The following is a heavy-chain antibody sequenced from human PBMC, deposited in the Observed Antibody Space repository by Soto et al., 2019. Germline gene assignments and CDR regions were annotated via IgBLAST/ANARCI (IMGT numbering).Heavy chain of an antibody. D-gene: IGHD2-2*01. Sequence: LSLTCAVYGGSFSGYYWSWIRQPPGKGLEWIGEINHSGSTNYNPSLKSRVTISVDTSKNQLSLKLSSVTAADTAVYYCASGGDIVVVPAAMEYYYYGMDVWGQGTTVTVSS. CDR3: ASGGDIVVVPAAMEYYYYGMDV. J-gene: IGHJ6*02. V-gene: IGHV4-34*01. CDR2: INHSGST. CDR1: GGSFSGYY.